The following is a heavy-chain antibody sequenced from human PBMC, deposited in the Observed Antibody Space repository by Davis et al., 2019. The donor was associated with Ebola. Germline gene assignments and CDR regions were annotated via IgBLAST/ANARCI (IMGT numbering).Heavy chain of an antibody. CDR1: GFSVSANY. Sequence: GGSLRLSCAASGFSVSANYMIWVRQAPGKGLEWVSLMYAVGNTFYADSVKGRFTISRDNSKNTLYLQMNSLRAEDTAVYYCAKARRGEIDYWGQGTLVTVSS. V-gene: IGHV3-53*05. CDR2: MYAVGNT. J-gene: IGHJ4*02. D-gene: IGHD3-16*01. CDR3: AKARRGEIDY.